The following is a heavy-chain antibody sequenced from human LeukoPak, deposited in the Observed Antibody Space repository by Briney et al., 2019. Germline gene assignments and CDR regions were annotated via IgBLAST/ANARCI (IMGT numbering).Heavy chain of an antibody. CDR3: ARDAGVFGVDY. Sequence: ASVKVSCKASGYTFTSCAMHWVRQAPGQRLEWMGWINAGNGNTKYSQKFQGRVTITRDTSASTAYMELSSLRSEDTAVYYCARDAGVFGVDYWGQGTLVTVSS. J-gene: IGHJ4*02. CDR1: GYTFTSCA. CDR2: INAGNGNT. V-gene: IGHV1-3*01. D-gene: IGHD3-10*02.